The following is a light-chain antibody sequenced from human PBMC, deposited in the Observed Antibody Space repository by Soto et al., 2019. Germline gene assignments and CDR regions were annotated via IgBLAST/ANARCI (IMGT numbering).Light chain of an antibody. CDR2: GNS. CDR3: QSYDSSLSVV. Sequence: QSVLTQPPSVSGAPGQRVTISCTGSSSNIGAGYDVHWYQQLPGTAPKLLIYGNSNRPSGVPDRFSGSKSGTSASLAITGLLAEDAADYYCQSYDSSLSVVFGGGTQLTVL. J-gene: IGLJ2*01. CDR1: SSNIGAGYD. V-gene: IGLV1-40*01.